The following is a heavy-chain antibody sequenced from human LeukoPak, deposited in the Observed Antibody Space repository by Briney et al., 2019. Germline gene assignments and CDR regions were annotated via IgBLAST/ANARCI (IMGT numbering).Heavy chain of an antibody. CDR2: INHSGST. D-gene: IGHD3-10*01. CDR3: ARGSRFFDP. V-gene: IGHV4-34*01. J-gene: IGHJ5*02. Sequence: SETLSLTCAVYGGSFSGYYWSWIRQPPGKGLEWIGEINHSGSTNYNPSLKSRVTISVDTSKNQFSLKLSSVTAADTAVYYCARGSRFFDPWGQGTLVTVSS. CDR1: GGSFSGYY.